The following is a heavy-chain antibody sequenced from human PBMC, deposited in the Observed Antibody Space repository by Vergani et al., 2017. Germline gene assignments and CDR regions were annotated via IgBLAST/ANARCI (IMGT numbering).Heavy chain of an antibody. Sequence: QVQLQESGPGLVKPSQTLSLTCTVSGASVSSGDYYWSWIRQPPGKGLEWIGYIYYSGSTYYNPSLKSRVTISIDTSKNQFSLKLSSVTAADTAVYYCARSSGYYSYYFDFWGQGTLVTVSS. D-gene: IGHD3-22*01. CDR2: IYYSGST. V-gene: IGHV4-30-4*08. CDR3: ARSSGYYSYYFDF. J-gene: IGHJ4*02. CDR1: GASVSSGDYY.